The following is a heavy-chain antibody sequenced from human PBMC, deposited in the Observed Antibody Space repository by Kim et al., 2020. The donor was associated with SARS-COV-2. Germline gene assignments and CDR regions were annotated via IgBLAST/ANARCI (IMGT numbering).Heavy chain of an antibody. CDR1: GFTFSSYA. Sequence: GGSLRLSCAASGFTFSSYAMHWVRQAPGKGLEWVAVISYDGSNKYYADSVKGRFTISRDNSKNTLYLQMNSLRAEDTAVYYCAREPFDLAAALDYWGQGTLVTVSS. CDR2: ISYDGSNK. V-gene: IGHV3-30*04. J-gene: IGHJ4*02. CDR3: AREPFDLAAALDY. D-gene: IGHD6-13*01.